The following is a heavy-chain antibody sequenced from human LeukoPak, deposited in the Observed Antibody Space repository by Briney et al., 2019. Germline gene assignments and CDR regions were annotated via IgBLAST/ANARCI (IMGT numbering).Heavy chain of an antibody. J-gene: IGHJ6*02. CDR2: IYTSGST. CDR1: GGSISSYY. V-gene: IGHV4-4*07. Sequence: SETLSLTCTVSGGSISSYYWSWIRQPAGKGLEWIGRIYTSGSTNYNPSLKCRVTMSVDTSKNQFSLKLSSVTAADTAVYYCAREIYDFWSGYLYYYYGMDVWGQGTTVTVSS. D-gene: IGHD3-3*01. CDR3: AREIYDFWSGYLYYYYGMDV.